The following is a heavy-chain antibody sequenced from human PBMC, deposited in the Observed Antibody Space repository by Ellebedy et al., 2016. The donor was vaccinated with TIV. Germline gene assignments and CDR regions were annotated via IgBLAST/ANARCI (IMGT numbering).Heavy chain of an antibody. CDR3: AKTGGGDYDLNWYFDL. J-gene: IGHJ2*01. D-gene: IGHD2-21*02. V-gene: IGHV1-69*13. CDR1: GGTFSNYA. CDR2: IIPMFGTA. Sequence: SVKVSXKASGGTFSNYAIIWVRQAPGQGLEWLGGIIPMFGTANYAQKVQGRVTITADESTHTTYMELSSLRFEDTAVYYCAKTGGGDYDLNWYFDLWGRGTLVTVSS.